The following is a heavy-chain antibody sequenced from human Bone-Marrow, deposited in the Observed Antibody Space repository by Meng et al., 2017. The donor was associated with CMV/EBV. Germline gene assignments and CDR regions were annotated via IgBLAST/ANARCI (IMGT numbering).Heavy chain of an antibody. V-gene: IGHV3-13*01. J-gene: IGHJ4*02. Sequence: GESLKISCAASGFTFSSYDMHWVRQATGKGLEWVSAIGTAGDTYYPGSVKGRFTISRVNAKNSLYLQMNSLRAGDTAVYYCARAARRIVGPWGQGTLVTVSS. CDR2: IGTAGDT. CDR1: GFTFSSYD. CDR3: ARAARRIVGP. D-gene: IGHD1-26*01.